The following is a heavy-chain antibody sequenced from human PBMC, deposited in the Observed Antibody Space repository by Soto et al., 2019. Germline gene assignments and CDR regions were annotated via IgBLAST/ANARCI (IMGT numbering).Heavy chain of an antibody. J-gene: IGHJ4*02. CDR2: IFPVLDIA. CDR3: ARLPSGYCSDNRCGF. Sequence: QVQLVQSGAEVREPGSSVKLSCKASGGTFTTHTISWVRQAPGQGLEWVGRIFPVLDIATYAQKSQGRVTITADKSTGTAYMYLGSLRSEDTAMYYCARLPSGYCSDNRCGFWGQGALVTVSS. CDR1: GGTFTTHT. V-gene: IGHV1-69*02. D-gene: IGHD2-15*01.